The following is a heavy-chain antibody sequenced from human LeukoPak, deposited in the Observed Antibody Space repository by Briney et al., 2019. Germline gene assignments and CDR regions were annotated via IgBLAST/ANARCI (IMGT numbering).Heavy chain of an antibody. CDR1: GFTFSNAW. CDR2: ISSSSSYI. Sequence: GGSLRLSCAASGFTFSNAWMSWVRQAPGKGLEWVSSISSSSSYIYYADSVKGRFTISRDNAKNSLYLQMNSLRAEDTAVYYCARTSSGYSYWGQGTLVTVSS. V-gene: IGHV3-21*01. D-gene: IGHD3-22*01. J-gene: IGHJ4*02. CDR3: ARTSSGYSY.